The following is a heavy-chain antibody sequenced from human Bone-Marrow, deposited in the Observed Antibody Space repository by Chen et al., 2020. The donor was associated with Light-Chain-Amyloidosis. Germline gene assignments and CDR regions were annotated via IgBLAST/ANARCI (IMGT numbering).Heavy chain of an antibody. CDR3: VRGPVTTRYFDY. V-gene: IGHV3-20*04. CDR2: INWNGGST. J-gene: IGHJ4*02. Sequence: EVQLVESGGGVVRPGGSLRLSCAASGFTFDDFVMSWVRQVPGKGLGWVSGINWNGGSTGYAASVKDRFTVSRDNAKNSLYLEMNSLRAEDTALYYCVRGPVTTRYFDYWGQGILVTVSS. CDR1: GFTFDDFV. D-gene: IGHD4-17*01.